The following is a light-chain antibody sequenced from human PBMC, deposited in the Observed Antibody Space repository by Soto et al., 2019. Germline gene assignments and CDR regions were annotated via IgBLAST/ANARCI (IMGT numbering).Light chain of an antibody. CDR3: AAWDDSLNGHV. CDR2: SST. Sequence: QSVLTQPHSASGTPGQMVTISCSGSSSNIGTNSVHWFQQLPGTAPKVLIYSSTQRPSGVPERFSGSKSGTSASLAISELQSEDEADYYCAAWDDSLNGHVFGTGTKVTVL. V-gene: IGLV1-44*01. CDR1: SSNIGTNS. J-gene: IGLJ1*01.